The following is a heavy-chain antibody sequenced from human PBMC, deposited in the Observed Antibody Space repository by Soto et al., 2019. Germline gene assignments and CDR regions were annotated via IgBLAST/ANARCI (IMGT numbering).Heavy chain of an antibody. CDR1: GGSFSGYY. V-gene: IGHV4-34*01. J-gene: IGHJ6*02. CDR3: AKLAGYCSGTSCYGHYAMDV. CDR2: INYSGST. D-gene: IGHD2-2*01. Sequence: SETLSLTCAVYGGSFSGYYWTWIRQPPGTGLEWIGKINYSGSTYYNPSLQSRLTISVDTSNNQFSLTLSSVTAADTAVYYCAKLAGYCSGTSCYGHYAMDVWGQGTTVTVSS.